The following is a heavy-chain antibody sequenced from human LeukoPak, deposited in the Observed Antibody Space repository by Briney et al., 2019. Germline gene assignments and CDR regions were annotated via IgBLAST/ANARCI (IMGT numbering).Heavy chain of an antibody. CDR2: IYTSGST. V-gene: IGHV4-4*07. Sequence: TTSETLSLTCSVSGGSISIYYWSWIRQPAGKGLEWIGHIYTSGSTNYNPSLKSRVTMSVDTSKNQFSLKLSSVTAADTALYYCARGQVSNFDYWGQGALVTVSS. J-gene: IGHJ4*02. CDR1: GGSISIYY. CDR3: ARGQVSNFDY.